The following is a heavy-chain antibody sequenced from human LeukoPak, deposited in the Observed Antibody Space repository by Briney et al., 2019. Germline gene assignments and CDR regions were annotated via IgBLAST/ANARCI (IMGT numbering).Heavy chain of an antibody. Sequence: PSETLSLTCAVYGGSFSGYYWSWIRQPPGKGLEWIGEINHSGSTNYNPSLKSRVTISVDTPKNQFSLKLSSVTAADTAVYYCARAWYYYDSSGYYPFDYWGQGTLVTVSS. D-gene: IGHD3-22*01. CDR2: INHSGST. V-gene: IGHV4-34*01. CDR1: GGSFSGYY. J-gene: IGHJ4*02. CDR3: ARAWYYYDSSGYYPFDY.